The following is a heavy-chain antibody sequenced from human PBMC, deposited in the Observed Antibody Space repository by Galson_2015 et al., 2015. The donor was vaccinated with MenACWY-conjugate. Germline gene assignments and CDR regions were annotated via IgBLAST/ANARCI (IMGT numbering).Heavy chain of an antibody. CDR2: ISSSSSYI. D-gene: IGHD2-15*01. Sequence: SLRLSCAASGFTFSSYSMNWVRQAPGKGLEWVSSISSSSSYIYYADSVKGRFTISRDNAKNSLYLQMNSLRAEDTAVYYCASPRRGGSSPDYWGQGTLVTVSS. J-gene: IGHJ4*02. CDR3: ASPRRGGSSPDY. CDR1: GFTFSSYS. V-gene: IGHV3-21*01.